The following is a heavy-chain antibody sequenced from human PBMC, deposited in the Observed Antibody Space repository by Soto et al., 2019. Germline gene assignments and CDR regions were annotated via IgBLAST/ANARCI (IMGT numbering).Heavy chain of an antibody. Sequence: SETLSLTCTVSGGSISSSSYYWGWIRQPPGKGLEWIGSIYYSGSTYYNPSLKSRVTISVDTSKNQFSLKLSSVTAADTAVYYCARDNKFCSSTSCYVYFDYWGQGTLVTVSS. CDR2: IYYSGST. J-gene: IGHJ4*02. D-gene: IGHD2-2*01. V-gene: IGHV4-39*07. CDR1: GGSISSSSYY. CDR3: ARDNKFCSSTSCYVYFDY.